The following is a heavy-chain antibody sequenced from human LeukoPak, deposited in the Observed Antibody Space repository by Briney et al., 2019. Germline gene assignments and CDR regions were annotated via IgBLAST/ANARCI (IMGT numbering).Heavy chain of an antibody. CDR3: AKGYYYDSSGYLHPFDY. CDR2: ISGSGGST. D-gene: IGHD3-22*01. J-gene: IGHJ4*02. V-gene: IGHV3-23*01. CDR1: GFTFSSYA. Sequence: GGSLRLSCAASGFTFSSYAMSWIRQAPGKGLEWVSAISGSGGSTYYAASVKGRFTISRDNSKNTLYLQMNSLRAEDTAVYYCAKGYYYDSSGYLHPFDYWGQGTLVTVSS.